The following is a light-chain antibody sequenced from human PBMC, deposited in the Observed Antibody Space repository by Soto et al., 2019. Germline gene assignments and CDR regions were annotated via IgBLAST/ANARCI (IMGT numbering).Light chain of an antibody. Sequence: ETVLTQSPGTLSLSPGDRATLSCRASQSVSSSYLAWYQQKPGQAPRLLIYGVSKRAPAIPPRFSGSGSGTDFTLSVSGLETEDFATYYCQQRTNSPPWTFGQGTRVELK. J-gene: IGKJ1*01. CDR3: QQRTNSPPWT. CDR2: GVS. V-gene: IGKV3D-20*02. CDR1: QSVSSSY.